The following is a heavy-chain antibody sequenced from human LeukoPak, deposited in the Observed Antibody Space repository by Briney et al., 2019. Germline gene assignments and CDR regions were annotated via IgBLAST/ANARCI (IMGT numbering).Heavy chain of an antibody. D-gene: IGHD6-6*01. Sequence: ASVKVSCKASGYTFTGYYMHWVRQAPGQGLEWMGWINPNSGGTNYAQKLQGRVTMTRDTSISTAYMELSRLRSDDTAVYYCARAGQIAALKNWFDPWGQGTLVTVSS. J-gene: IGHJ5*02. V-gene: IGHV1-2*02. CDR2: INPNSGGT. CDR1: GYTFTGYY. CDR3: ARAGQIAALKNWFDP.